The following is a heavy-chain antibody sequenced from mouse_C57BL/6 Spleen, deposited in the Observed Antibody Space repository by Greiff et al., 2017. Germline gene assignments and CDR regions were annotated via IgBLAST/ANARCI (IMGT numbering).Heavy chain of an antibody. V-gene: IGHV7-3*01. D-gene: IGHD2-1*01. CDR2: ISNKANGYKT. CDR1: GFTFTDYY. Sequence: EVKLVESGGGLVQPGGSLSLSCAASGFTFTDYYMSWVRQPPGKALEWLGFISNKANGYKTEYSVYGKGRFTISRDTSQSILYLQMKARRAEDSATYYCARGYYCNYGYFDYWGQGTTLTVSS. CDR3: ARGYYCNYGYFDY. J-gene: IGHJ2*01.